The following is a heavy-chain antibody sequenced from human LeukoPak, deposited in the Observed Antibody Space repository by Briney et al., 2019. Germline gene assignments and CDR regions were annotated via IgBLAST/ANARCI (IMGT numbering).Heavy chain of an antibody. CDR3: ARLSLSRIVAFDY. CDR1: GGSFSGYY. D-gene: IGHD3-22*01. V-gene: IGHV4-34*01. J-gene: IGHJ4*02. Sequence: SETLSLTCAVYGGSFSGYYWSWIRQPPGKGLEWIGEINHSGSTNYNPSLKSRVTISVDTSKNQFSLKLSSVTAADTAVYYCARLSLSRIVAFDYWGQGTLVTVSS. CDR2: INHSGST.